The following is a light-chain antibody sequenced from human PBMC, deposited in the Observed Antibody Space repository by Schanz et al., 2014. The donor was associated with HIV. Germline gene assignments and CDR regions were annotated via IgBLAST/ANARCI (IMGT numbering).Light chain of an antibody. CDR1: SSNIGNNA. V-gene: IGLV1-36*01. CDR3: HSYDHSLSGSSV. CDR2: YDD. Sequence: QSVLTQPPSVSEAPRQRVTISCSGSSSNIGNNAVNWYQQLPGKAPKLLIYYDDLLPSGVSDRFSGSKSGTSASLAISGLQSEDEADYYCHSYDHSLSGSSVFGTGTKLTVL. J-gene: IGLJ1*01.